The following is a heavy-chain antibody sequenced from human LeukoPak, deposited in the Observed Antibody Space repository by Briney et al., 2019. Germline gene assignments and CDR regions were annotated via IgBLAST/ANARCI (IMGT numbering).Heavy chain of an antibody. V-gene: IGHV4-30-4*01. D-gene: IGHD4-17*01. CDR3: ARQTTVTTPWYFDL. Sequence: SETLSLTCTVSGGSISSGDYYWSWIRQPPGKGLEWIGYIYYSGSTYYNPSLKSRVTISVDTSKNQFSLKLSSVTAADTAVYYCARQTTVTTPWYFDLWGRGTLVTVSS. CDR2: IYYSGST. J-gene: IGHJ2*01. CDR1: GGSISSGDYY.